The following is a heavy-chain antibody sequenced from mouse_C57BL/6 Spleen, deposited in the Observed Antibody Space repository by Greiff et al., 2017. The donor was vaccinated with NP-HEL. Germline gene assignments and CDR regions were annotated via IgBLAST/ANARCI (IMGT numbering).Heavy chain of an antibody. D-gene: IGHD1-1*01. V-gene: IGHV1-39*01. CDR1: GYSFTDYN. CDR2: INPNYGTT. J-gene: IGHJ2*01. Sequence: VQLKQSGPELVKPGASVKMSCKASGYSFTDYNMNWVKQSNGQSLEWIGVINPNYGTTSYNQKFKGKATLTVDQSSSTAYMQLNSLTDEEATVYYCARYNGSRGDYWGQGTTLTVSS. CDR3: ARYNGSRGDY.